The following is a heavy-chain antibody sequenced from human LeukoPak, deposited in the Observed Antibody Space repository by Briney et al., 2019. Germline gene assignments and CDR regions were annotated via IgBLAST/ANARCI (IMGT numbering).Heavy chain of an antibody. CDR2: INPSGGST. V-gene: IGHV1-46*01. D-gene: IGHD3-9*01. J-gene: IGHJ6*02. CDR3: AREPKGDILTGYRVALRSMDG. CDR1: GYTFTSYY. Sequence: ASVKVSCKASGYTFTSYYMHWVRQAPGQGLEWMGIINPSGGSTSYAQKFQGRVTMTRDTSTSTVYMELSSLRSEDTAVYYCAREPKGDILTGYRVALRSMDGWGQGTTVTVSS.